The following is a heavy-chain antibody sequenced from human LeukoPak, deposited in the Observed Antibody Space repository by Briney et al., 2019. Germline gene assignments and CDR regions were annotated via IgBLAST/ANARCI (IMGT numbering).Heavy chain of an antibody. CDR3: ARDHHYYDSSGYYGPGDY. J-gene: IGHJ4*02. D-gene: IGHD3-22*01. Sequence: GRFLRLSCAASGFTFSSYGMHWVRQAPGKGLEWVAVIWYDGSNKYYADSVKGRFTISRDNSKNTLYLQMNSLRAEDTAVYYCARDHHYYDSSGYYGPGDYWGQGTLVTVSS. CDR1: GFTFSSYG. CDR2: IWYDGSNK. V-gene: IGHV3-33*01.